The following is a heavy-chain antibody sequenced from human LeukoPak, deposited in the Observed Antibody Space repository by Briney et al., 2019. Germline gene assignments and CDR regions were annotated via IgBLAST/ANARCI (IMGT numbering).Heavy chain of an antibody. Sequence: GGSLRLSCAASGFTFSNYGMHWIRQSPGGGLEWVTFISYDGNNKYYADSVKGRFTISRDNSKNTLYLHMDNLRTEDTAKYHCAKDLWTGYNPWGQGTLVTVST. CDR2: ISYDGNNK. J-gene: IGHJ5*02. V-gene: IGHV3-30*18. D-gene: IGHD3/OR15-3a*01. CDR1: GFTFSNYG. CDR3: AKDLWTGYNP.